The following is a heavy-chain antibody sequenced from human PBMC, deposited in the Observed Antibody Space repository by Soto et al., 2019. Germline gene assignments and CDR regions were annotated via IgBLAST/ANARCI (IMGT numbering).Heavy chain of an antibody. D-gene: IGHD6-13*01. CDR3: ARGSSRWDY. V-gene: IGHV4-61*08. CDR1: GGSISSGDYY. CDR2: IYSGGRN. Sequence: PSETLSLTCTVSGGSISSGDYYWSWIRQPPGKGLEWIGRIYSGGRNNYNPSLKSRVTMSVDTSKNQFSLRLSSVTAADTAMYYCARGSSRWDYWGQGTLVTVSS. J-gene: IGHJ4*02.